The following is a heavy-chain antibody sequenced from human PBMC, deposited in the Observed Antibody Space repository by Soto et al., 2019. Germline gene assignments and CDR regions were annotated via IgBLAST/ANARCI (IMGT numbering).Heavy chain of an antibody. CDR1: GNSISTTNW. D-gene: IGHD3-22*01. Sequence: QVELQESGPGLMKASGSLSLTCVVSGNSISTTNWWSWVRQSPGKGLEWIGEIYHSGSTNYNPSLKSRVTISVDKSKNQFSLKLSSVTAADTAVYYCARDVGYHYDGSPSGQFDFWGQATLVTVSS. CDR3: ARDVGYHYDGSPSGQFDF. J-gene: IGHJ4*02. V-gene: IGHV4-4*02. CDR2: IYHSGST.